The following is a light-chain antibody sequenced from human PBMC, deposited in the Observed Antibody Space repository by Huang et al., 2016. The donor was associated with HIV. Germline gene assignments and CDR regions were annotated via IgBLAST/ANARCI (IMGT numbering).Light chain of an antibody. CDR1: QSLLHSNGYNY. J-gene: IGKJ5*01. Sequence: DIVMTQSPLSLPVTSGEPASISCKSSQSLLHSNGYNYLDWYLQKPGQSPQLLISLGSNRASGVPDRCSGSGSGTDFTLKISRVEAEDVGVYYCMQALETPITFGQGTRLEMK. CDR2: LGS. CDR3: MQALETPIT. V-gene: IGKV2-28*01.